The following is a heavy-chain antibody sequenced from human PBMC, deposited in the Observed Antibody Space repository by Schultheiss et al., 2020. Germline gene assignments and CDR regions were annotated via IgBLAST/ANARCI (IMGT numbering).Heavy chain of an antibody. V-gene: IGHV3-30-3*01. CDR1: GFTFSSYA. CDR2: IAHDGVNK. CDR3: AKAADYGDDFCWFDY. J-gene: IGHJ4*02. D-gene: IGHD4-17*01. Sequence: WGSLRLSCAASGFTFSSYAIHWVRQAPGKGLEWVAVIAHDGVNKFYADSVKGRFTISRDNSKNTLYLQMNSLRAEDTALYYCAKAADYGDDFCWFDYWGQGTLVTVSS.